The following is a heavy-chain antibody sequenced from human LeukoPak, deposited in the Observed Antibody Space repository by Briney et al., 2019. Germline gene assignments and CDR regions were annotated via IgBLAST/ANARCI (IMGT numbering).Heavy chain of an antibody. CDR3: ARHYRDCSGGSCYWGYFDY. Sequence: GGSLRLSRAASGFTLTSYEMNWVRLAPGKGLEWISYISRTGNSIYYADSVKGRFTVSRDSAKNSLYLQMNSLRAEDTAVYYCARHYRDCSGGSCYWGYFDYWGQGTLVTVSS. D-gene: IGHD2-15*01. J-gene: IGHJ4*02. V-gene: IGHV3-48*03. CDR1: GFTLTSYE. CDR2: ISRTGNSI.